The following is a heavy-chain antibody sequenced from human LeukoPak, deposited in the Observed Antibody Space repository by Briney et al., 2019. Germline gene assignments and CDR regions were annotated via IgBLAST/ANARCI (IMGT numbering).Heavy chain of an antibody. V-gene: IGHV4-59*08. J-gene: IGHJ2*01. CDR1: GGSISSYY. D-gene: IGHD2-21*02. CDR3: ARRPPLYCGGDCYSGYFDL. Sequence: SETLSLTCTVSGGSISSYYWSWIRQPPGKGLEWIGYIYYSGSTNYNPSLKSRVTISVDTSKNQFSLNLSSVTAADTAVYYCARRPPLYCGGDCYSGYFDLWGRGTLVTVSS. CDR2: IYYSGST.